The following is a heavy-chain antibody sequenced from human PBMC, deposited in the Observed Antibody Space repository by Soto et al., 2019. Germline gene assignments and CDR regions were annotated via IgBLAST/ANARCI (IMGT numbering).Heavy chain of an antibody. CDR2: IYYSGST. J-gene: IGHJ4*02. Sequence: PSETLSITCTVSGGSISSGDYYWSWIRQPPGKGLEWIGYIYYSGSTYYNPSLKSRVTISVDTSKNQFSLKLSSVTAADTAVYYCARLYPYSSFYYFDYWGQGTLVTVSS. D-gene: IGHD2-15*01. V-gene: IGHV4-30-4*01. CDR1: GGSISSGDYY. CDR3: ARLYPYSSFYYFDY.